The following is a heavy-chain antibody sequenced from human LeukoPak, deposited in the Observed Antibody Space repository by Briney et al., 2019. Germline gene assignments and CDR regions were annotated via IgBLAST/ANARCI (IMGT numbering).Heavy chain of an antibody. CDR2: IYYSGNT. D-gene: IGHD3-3*01. CDR3: ARTGGLRFLEWLPQPNWFDP. Sequence: SETLSLTCTVSGVSISSSNSYWGWIRQPPVKGLEWIGSIYYSGNTYYNASLKSQVSISIDTSKNQFSLRLTSVTAADTAVYYCARTGGLRFLEWLPQPNWFDPWGQGTLVTVSS. V-gene: IGHV4-39*01. J-gene: IGHJ5*02. CDR1: GVSISSSNSY.